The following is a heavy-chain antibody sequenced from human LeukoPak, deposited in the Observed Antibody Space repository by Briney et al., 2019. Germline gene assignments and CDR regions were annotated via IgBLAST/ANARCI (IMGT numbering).Heavy chain of an antibody. CDR3: VRGFDY. J-gene: IGHJ4*02. Sequence: GGSLRLSCTASGFTFSSYWMHWVRQAPGEGLVWVSRITTDGSSTRYADSVKGRFTISRDNAKNTLYLQMNSLRAEDTAFYYCVRGFDYWGQGTLVTVSS. CDR1: GFTFSSYW. V-gene: IGHV3-74*01. CDR2: ITTDGSST.